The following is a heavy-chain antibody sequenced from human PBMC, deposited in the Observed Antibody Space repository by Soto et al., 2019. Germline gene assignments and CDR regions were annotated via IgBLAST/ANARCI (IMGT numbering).Heavy chain of an antibody. D-gene: IGHD3-3*01. J-gene: IGHJ6*03. Sequence: ASVKVSCKVSGYTLTELSMHWVRQAPGKGLEWMGGFDPEDGETIYAQKFQGRVTMTEDTSTDTAYMELSSLRSEDTAVYYCATKTYDDFFGGGYYMDVWGKGTTVPVAS. V-gene: IGHV1-24*01. CDR2: FDPEDGET. CDR1: GYTLTELS. CDR3: ATKTYDDFFGGGYYMDV.